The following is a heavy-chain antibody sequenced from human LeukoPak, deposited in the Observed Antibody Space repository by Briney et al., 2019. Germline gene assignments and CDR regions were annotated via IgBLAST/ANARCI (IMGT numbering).Heavy chain of an antibody. Sequence: ASVKVSCKASGYTFTSYYMHWVRQAPGQGLEWMGIINPSGGSTSYAQKFQGRVTMTRDTSTSTVYMELSSLRSEDTAVYYCARADTTDSSGYSDLDYWGQGTLVTVSS. J-gene: IGHJ4*02. V-gene: IGHV1-46*01. CDR1: GYTFTSYY. D-gene: IGHD3-22*01. CDR2: INPSGGST. CDR3: ARADTTDSSGYSDLDY.